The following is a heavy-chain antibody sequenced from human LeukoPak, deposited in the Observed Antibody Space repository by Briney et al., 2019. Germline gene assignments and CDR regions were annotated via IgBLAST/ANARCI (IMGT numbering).Heavy chain of an antibody. CDR3: ARIRGPYSSSPTVGY. V-gene: IGHV1-2*02. Sequence: ASVKVSCTASGYTFTGYYMHWVRQAPGQGLEWMGWINPNSGGTNYAQKFQGRVTMTRDTSISTAYMELSRLRSDDTAVYYCARIRGPYSSSPTVGYWGQGTLVTVSS. CDR1: GYTFTGYY. CDR2: INPNSGGT. D-gene: IGHD6-13*01. J-gene: IGHJ4*02.